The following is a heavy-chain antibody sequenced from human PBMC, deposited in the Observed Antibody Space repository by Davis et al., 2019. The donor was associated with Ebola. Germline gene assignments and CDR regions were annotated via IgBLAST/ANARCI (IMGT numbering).Heavy chain of an antibody. Sequence: PGGSLRLSCAASGFTFSTYWMNWVRQAPGKGLEWVSYISGSGDVIYYADSVKGRFTISRDNAKNSQFLQMDSLRAEDTAVYYCATAPFYSTRTFSLDYWGRGTLVTVSA. CDR3: ATAPFYSTRTFSLDY. J-gene: IGHJ4*02. CDR2: ISGSGDVI. CDR1: GFTFSTYW. D-gene: IGHD2/OR15-2a*01. V-gene: IGHV3-48*04.